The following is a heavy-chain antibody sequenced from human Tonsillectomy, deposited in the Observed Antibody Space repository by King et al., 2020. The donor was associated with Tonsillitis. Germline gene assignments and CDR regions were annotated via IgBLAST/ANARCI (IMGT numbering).Heavy chain of an antibody. D-gene: IGHD3-9*01. Sequence: VQLVESGGGLVQPGGSLRLSCAASGFTFSSYAMSWVRQAPGKGLEWVSAISGRGGSTYYADSVKGRFTISRDNSKNTLYLQMNNLRAEDTDVYYCAKTKVYDILTGLDYWGQGTLVTVSS. V-gene: IGHV3-23*04. CDR2: ISGRGGST. J-gene: IGHJ4*02. CDR1: GFTFSSYA. CDR3: AKTKVYDILTGLDY.